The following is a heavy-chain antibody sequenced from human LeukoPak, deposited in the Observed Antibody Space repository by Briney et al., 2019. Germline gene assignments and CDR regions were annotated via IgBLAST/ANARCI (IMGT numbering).Heavy chain of an antibody. D-gene: IGHD1-1*01. Sequence: GGSLRLSCAASGFTFSSYWMHWVRQAPGKGLVWVSRINSDGSSTSYADSVKGRFTISRDNAKNTLYLQMNSLRAEDTAVYYCAKLEYRESESPTDVAFDVWGQGTMVTVSS. J-gene: IGHJ3*01. CDR2: INSDGSST. CDR3: AKLEYRESESPTDVAFDV. V-gene: IGHV3-74*01. CDR1: GFTFSSYW.